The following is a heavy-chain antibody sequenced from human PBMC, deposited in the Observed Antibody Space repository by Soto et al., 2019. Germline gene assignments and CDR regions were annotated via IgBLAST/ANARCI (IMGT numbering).Heavy chain of an antibody. CDR2: IYHSGTT. CDR1: AGLTRRTSW. Sequence: VSAGLTRRTSWRIWRRQPERTGLEWIGEIYHSGTTNYNPSLKGRVTISVDKSNNQFSPKLSSLTAADTAVYYCARETNTAMSPGWFDPWGQGTLVTVS. D-gene: IGHD5-18*01. CDR3: ARETNTAMSPGWFDP. J-gene: IGHJ5*02. V-gene: IGHV4-4*02.